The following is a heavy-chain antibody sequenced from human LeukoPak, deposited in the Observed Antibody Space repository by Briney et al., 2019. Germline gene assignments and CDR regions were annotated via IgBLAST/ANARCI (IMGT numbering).Heavy chain of an antibody. CDR1: GFTFSNFW. V-gene: IGHV3-74*01. CDR3: AKDTADSSGFRPGGNYFDY. CDR2: INADGSGT. Sequence: PGGSLRLSCAASGFTFSNFWMNWVRQAPGKELVWVSRINADGSGTTYADSVKGRFTISRDNSKNTLYLQMNSLRAEDTAVYYCAKDTADSSGFRPGGNYFDYWGQGTLVTVSS. D-gene: IGHD3-22*01. J-gene: IGHJ4*02.